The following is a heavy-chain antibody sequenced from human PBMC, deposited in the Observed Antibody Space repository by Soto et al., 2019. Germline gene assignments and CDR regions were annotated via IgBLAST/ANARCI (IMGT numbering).Heavy chain of an antibody. CDR2: INSDGSST. CDR1: GFTFSSYW. D-gene: IGHD4-17*01. Sequence: GGSLRLSCAASGFTFSSYWMHWVRQAPGKGLVWVSRINSDGSSTSYADSVKGRFTISRDNAKNTLYLQMNSLRAEDTAVYYCARDPYGDNRHDAFDIWGQGTMVTVSS. V-gene: IGHV3-74*01. J-gene: IGHJ3*02. CDR3: ARDPYGDNRHDAFDI.